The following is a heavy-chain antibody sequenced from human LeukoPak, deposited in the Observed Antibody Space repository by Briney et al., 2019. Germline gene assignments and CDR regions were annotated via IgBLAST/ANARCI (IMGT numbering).Heavy chain of an antibody. J-gene: IGHJ4*02. D-gene: IGHD6-13*01. Sequence: GGSLRLSCAASGFTFSSYWMSWVRQAPGKGLEWVANIRQDGNEKYYVDSVKGRFTISRDNPKNSLYLQMSSLRAEDTAIYYCARLRAAQTYDCWGQGTLVTVSS. CDR3: ARLRAAQTYDC. V-gene: IGHV3-7*04. CDR1: GFTFSSYW. CDR2: IRQDGNEK.